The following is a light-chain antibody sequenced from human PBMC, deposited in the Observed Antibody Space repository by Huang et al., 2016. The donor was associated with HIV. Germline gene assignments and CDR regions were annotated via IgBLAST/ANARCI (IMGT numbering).Light chain of an antibody. Sequence: EIVMTQSPATLSVSPGESATLSSRASQSVTGNLAWYQQQPGQAPRILIYGASTRATGNAARFNAGVSGTEFTLTINSLQSEDFAVYYCQQYNNWPRTFGPGTKVDVK. CDR1: QSVTGN. J-gene: IGKJ3*01. CDR3: QQYNNWPRT. V-gene: IGKV3-15*01. CDR2: GAS.